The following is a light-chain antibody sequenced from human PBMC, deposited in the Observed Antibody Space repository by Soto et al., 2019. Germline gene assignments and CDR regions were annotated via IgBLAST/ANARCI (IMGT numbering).Light chain of an antibody. J-gene: IGKJ4*01. V-gene: IGKV3-15*01. CDR2: GAS. CDR1: QSVGSD. CDR3: QQYNTWPPELT. Sequence: ELVMAQSPATLSVSPGEGATLSCRASQSVGSDLAWYQQKPGQAPRLLFYGASTRATGIPARFSGSGSGTEFTLTISSLQSEDFAVYYCQQYNTWPPELTFGGGTEVEIK.